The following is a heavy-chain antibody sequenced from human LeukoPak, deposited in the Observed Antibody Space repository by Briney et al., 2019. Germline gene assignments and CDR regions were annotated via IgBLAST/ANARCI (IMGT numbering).Heavy chain of an antibody. CDR3: ATDSRYFDTNRYFDP. J-gene: IGHJ5*02. CDR1: GDSLTELS. CDR2: FDAEQGEI. Sequence: ASVKVSCKVSGDSLTELSMHWLRQAPGQGLEWMGGFDAEQGEIIYAQEFQGRVTMTEDTSTNTAYMELSSLTSADTAVYYCATDSRYFDTNRYFDPWGQGTLITVSS. D-gene: IGHD3-22*01. V-gene: IGHV1-24*01.